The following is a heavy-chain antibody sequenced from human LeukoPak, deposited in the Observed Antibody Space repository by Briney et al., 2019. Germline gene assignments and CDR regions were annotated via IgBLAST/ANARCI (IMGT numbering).Heavy chain of an antibody. D-gene: IGHD3-22*01. V-gene: IGHV3-21*04. Sequence: GGSLRLSCAASGFTFSSYSMNWVRQAPGKGLEWVSSISSSSSYIYYADSVKGRFTISRDNAKNSLYLQMNSLRAEDTALYYCAKDNYYDSSGYIDYWGQGTLVTVSS. J-gene: IGHJ4*02. CDR1: GFTFSSYS. CDR2: ISSSSSYI. CDR3: AKDNYYDSSGYIDY.